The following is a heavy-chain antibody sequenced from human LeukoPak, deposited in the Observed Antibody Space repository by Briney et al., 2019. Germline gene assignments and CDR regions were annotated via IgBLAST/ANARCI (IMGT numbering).Heavy chain of an antibody. CDR3: AREDGGKGGFDY. CDR2: IYYSGST. J-gene: IGHJ4*02. V-gene: IGHV4-59*01. D-gene: IGHD4-23*01. Sequence: PSETLSLTCTVSGGSISSYYWSWIRQPPGKGLEWIGYIYYSGSTNYNPSLKSRVTISVDTSKNQFSLKLSSVTAADTAVYYCAREDGGKGGFDYWGQGTLVTVS. CDR1: GGSISSYY.